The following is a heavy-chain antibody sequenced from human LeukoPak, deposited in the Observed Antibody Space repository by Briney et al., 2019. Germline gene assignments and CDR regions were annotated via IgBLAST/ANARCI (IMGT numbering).Heavy chain of an antibody. CDR2: INPSGGST. V-gene: IGHV1-46*01. CDR3: ARDRPLRDGDYKNYFDY. Sequence: ASVKVSCKASGYTFTSYYMHWVRQAPGQGLEWMGIINPSGGSTSYAQKFQGRVTMTRDTSTSTVYMELSSLRSEDTAVYYCARDRPLRDGDYKNYFDYWGQGTLVTVSS. D-gene: IGHD4-17*01. CDR1: GYTFTSYY. J-gene: IGHJ4*02.